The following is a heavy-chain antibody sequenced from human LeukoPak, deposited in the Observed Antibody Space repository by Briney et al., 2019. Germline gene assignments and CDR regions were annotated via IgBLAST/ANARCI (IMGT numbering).Heavy chain of an antibody. J-gene: IGHJ2*01. CDR2: IYTSGST. V-gene: IGHV4-4*07. CDR3: ATDGSGYWYFDL. Sequence: KSSETLSLTCTVSGGSISSYYWSWIRQPAGKGLEWIGRIYTSGSTNYNPSLKSRVTISVDKSKNQFSLKLSSVTAADTAVYYCATDGSGYWYFDLWGRGTLVTVSS. CDR1: GGSISSYY. D-gene: IGHD6-19*01.